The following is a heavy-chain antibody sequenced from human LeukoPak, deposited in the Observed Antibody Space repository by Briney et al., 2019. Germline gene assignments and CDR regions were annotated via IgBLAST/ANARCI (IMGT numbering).Heavy chain of an antibody. D-gene: IGHD5-12*01. CDR2: IYPADSRT. Sequence: PGESLKISFKGSEYTFTSYWIGWVRQMPGRGLEWMGIIYPADSRTRNSPSFQGQVTISADKSITTAYLQWSSLKASDSAMYYCGRSGYNGYELDYWGQGTLVTVSS. CDR1: EYTFTSYW. CDR3: GRSGYNGYELDY. V-gene: IGHV5-51*01. J-gene: IGHJ4*02.